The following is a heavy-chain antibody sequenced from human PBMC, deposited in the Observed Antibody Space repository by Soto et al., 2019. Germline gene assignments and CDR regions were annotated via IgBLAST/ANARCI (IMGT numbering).Heavy chain of an antibody. CDR1: GGSLSGYY. V-gene: IGHV4-34*01. CDR2: VKDGGHT. Sequence: QVQLQQWGAGLLKPSETLSLNCAVTGGSLSGYYWSWIRQPPGKGLEWIGEVKDGGHTNYSPSLRGRVTISSDTSNIQFSLRLNSVNAADTGVYYCARGQEGVVATHWDQGSLVTVSS. D-gene: IGHD5-12*01. CDR3: ARGQEGVVATH. J-gene: IGHJ4*02.